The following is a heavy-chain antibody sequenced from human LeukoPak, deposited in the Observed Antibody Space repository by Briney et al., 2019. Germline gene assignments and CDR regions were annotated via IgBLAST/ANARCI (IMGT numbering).Heavy chain of an antibody. V-gene: IGHV3-23*01. J-gene: IGHJ6*02. CDR1: GFTLSSFA. Sequence: PGGSLRLSCAAYGFTLSSFAMGWARPAPGVGREWGSATSGSGASTYYTDSVKAPFTISRDKSKNTLYLQINSLRAEDTAVYYCAKDPSPGICYDFWSGYPSSGLDVWGQGTTVTVSS. CDR3: AKDPSPGICYDFWSGYPSSGLDV. CDR2: TSGSGAST. D-gene: IGHD3-3*01.